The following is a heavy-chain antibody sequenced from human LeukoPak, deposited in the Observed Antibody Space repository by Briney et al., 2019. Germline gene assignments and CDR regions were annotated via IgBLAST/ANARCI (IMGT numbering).Heavy chain of an antibody. D-gene: IGHD2-21*02. CDR3: ASALYCGGDCYSGRYFFDY. CDR1: VYTFINYY. V-gene: IGHV1-46*01. J-gene: IGHJ4*02. Sequence: ASVKVSCKASVYTFINYYIHWVRRAPGQGLEWMGMIDPSGGATSNAQKVQGRVTMTRDTSTSTIYMELSSLRFEDTAVYYCASALYCGGDCYSGRYFFDYWGQGTLVTVSS. CDR2: IDPSGGAT.